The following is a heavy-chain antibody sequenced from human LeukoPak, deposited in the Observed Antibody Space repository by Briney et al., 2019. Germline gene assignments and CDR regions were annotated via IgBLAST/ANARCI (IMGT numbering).Heavy chain of an antibody. CDR3: AKGVGSGWTHDWYFDL. V-gene: IGHV3-23*01. Sequence: GGSLRLSCAASGFTFNSYAMSWVRQAPGKGLEWVSAISGSGGSTYYADSVKGRFTISRDNSRNTLYLQMNSLRVEDTAVYYCAKGVGSGWTHDWYFDLWGRGTLVTVSS. CDR2: ISGSGGST. CDR1: GFTFNSYA. D-gene: IGHD6-19*01. J-gene: IGHJ2*01.